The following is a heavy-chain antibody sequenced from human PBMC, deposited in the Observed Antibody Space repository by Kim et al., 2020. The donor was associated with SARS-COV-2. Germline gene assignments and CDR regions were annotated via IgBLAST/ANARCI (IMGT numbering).Heavy chain of an antibody. Sequence: GGSLRLSCAASGFTFSSYSMNWVRQAPGKGLEWVSSISSSSSYIYYADSVKGRFTISRDNAKNSLYLQMNSLRAEDTAVYYCARDQRYRQQLLSYNWFDPWGQGTLVTVSS. CDR1: GFTFSSYS. CDR2: ISSSSSYI. V-gene: IGHV3-21*01. CDR3: ARDQRYRQQLLSYNWFDP. J-gene: IGHJ5*02. D-gene: IGHD2-2*01.